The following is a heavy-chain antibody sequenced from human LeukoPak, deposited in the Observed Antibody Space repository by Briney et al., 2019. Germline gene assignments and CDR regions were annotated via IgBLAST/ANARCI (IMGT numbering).Heavy chain of an antibody. J-gene: IGHJ6*03. D-gene: IGHD6-13*01. CDR2: IYYSGST. CDR3: ARAEYDSSSWYSYYYYYMDV. V-gene: IGHV4-59*12. CDR1: GGSISSYY. Sequence: SETLSLTCTVSGGSISSYYWSWIRQPPGKGLEWIGYIYYSGSTNYNPSLKSRVTISVDTSKNQFSLKLSSVTAADTAVYYCARAEYDSSSWYSYYYYYMDVWGKGTTVTVSS.